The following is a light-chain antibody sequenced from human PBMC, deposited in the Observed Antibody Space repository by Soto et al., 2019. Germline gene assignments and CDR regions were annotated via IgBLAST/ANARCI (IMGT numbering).Light chain of an antibody. Sequence: DIQMTQSPSSLFASIGDRVTIACRASQSVSTYLNWYQHQPGKAPNLLVYAASNLPSGDPSRFSGSGSGTDFTLTISSLQPEDFATYDCQQSYSSPPTFGQGT. CDR2: AAS. J-gene: IGKJ1*01. V-gene: IGKV1-39*01. CDR3: QQSYSSPPT. CDR1: QSVSTY.